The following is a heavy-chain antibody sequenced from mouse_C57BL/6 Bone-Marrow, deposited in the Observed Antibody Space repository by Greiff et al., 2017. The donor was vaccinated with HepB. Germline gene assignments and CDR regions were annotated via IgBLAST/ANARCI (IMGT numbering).Heavy chain of an antibody. V-gene: IGHV5-17*01. CDR2: ISSGSSTI. J-gene: IGHJ4*01. CDR1: GFTFSDYG. CDR3: ARPSITTVRGAMDY. Sequence: DVKLVESGGGLVKPGGSLKLSCAASGFTFSDYGMHWVRQAPEKGLEWVAYISSGSSTIYYADTVQGRFTISRDNAKNTLFLQMTSLMSEDTAMYYCARPSITTVRGAMDYWGQGTSVTVSS. D-gene: IGHD1-1*01.